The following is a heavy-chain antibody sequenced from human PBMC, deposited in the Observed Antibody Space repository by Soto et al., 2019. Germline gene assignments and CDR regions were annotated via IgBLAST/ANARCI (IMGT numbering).Heavy chain of an antibody. D-gene: IGHD2-21*01. Sequence: QVQLVESGGGVVQPGRSLRLSCAASGFTFNIYGMHWVRHAPGKGLEWVALILYDGSKKYFTDSVKGRFTLSRDKSKNTLYLQMNSLTAEDTAVYYCAKGDGRNSVDYWCQGTLVTVSS. V-gene: IGHV3-30*18. J-gene: IGHJ4*02. CDR2: ILYDGSKK. CDR3: AKGDGRNSVDY. CDR1: GFTFNIYG.